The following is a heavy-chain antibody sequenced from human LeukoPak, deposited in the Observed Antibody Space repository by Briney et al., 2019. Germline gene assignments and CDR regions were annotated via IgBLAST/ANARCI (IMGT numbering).Heavy chain of an antibody. CDR3: AKKAYYDILTGYYNPY. D-gene: IGHD3-9*01. CDR1: GFTFSSYA. CDR2: ISGSGGST. J-gene: IGHJ4*02. Sequence: GGSLRLSCAASGFTFSSYAMSWVRQAPGKGLEWVSAISGSGGSTYYADSVKGRFTISRDNSKNTLYLQMNSLRAEDTAVYYCAKKAYYDILTGYYNPYWGQGTLVTVSS. V-gene: IGHV3-23*01.